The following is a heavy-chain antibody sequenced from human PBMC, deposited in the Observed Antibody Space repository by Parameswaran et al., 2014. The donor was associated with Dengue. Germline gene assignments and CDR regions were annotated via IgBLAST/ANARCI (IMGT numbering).Heavy chain of an antibody. J-gene: IGHJ3*01. Sequence: SWVRQAPGQGLEWMGWISPYNGDTNYADNFQGRVTMTTDTSTTTAYIELRSLRSDDTAVYYCAVWVQDFYETGGHAPLEPFDLWGQGTMVTVSS. CDR3: AVWVQDFYETGGHAPLEPFDL. D-gene: IGHD2-8*02. V-gene: IGHV1-18*01. CDR2: ISPYNGDT.